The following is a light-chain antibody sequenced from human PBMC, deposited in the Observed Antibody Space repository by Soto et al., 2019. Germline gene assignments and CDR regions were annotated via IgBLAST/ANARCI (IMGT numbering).Light chain of an antibody. CDR2: GAS. V-gene: IGKV3-20*01. CDR3: RQYGSSPSYT. Sequence: EIVLPQSPGTLSLSPGERATLSCRASQSVSSSSYLAWYQQKPGQAPRLLIYGASSRATGIPERFSGSGSATDVTLTISRLEPEDFAVYYCRQYGSSPSYTFGQGTKLEIK. J-gene: IGKJ2*01. CDR1: QSVSSSSY.